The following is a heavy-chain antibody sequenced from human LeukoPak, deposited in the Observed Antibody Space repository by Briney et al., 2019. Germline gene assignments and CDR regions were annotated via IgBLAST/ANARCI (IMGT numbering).Heavy chain of an antibody. D-gene: IGHD2-2*01. V-gene: IGHV1-18*01. CDR3: ARDDPQYCSSTSCRYYYYGMDV. J-gene: IGHJ6*02. CDR2: ISAYNGNT. Sequence: GASVKVSCKASGYTFTSYGISRVRQAPGQGLEWMGWISAYNGNTNYAQKLQGRVTMTTDTSTSTAYMELRSLRSDDTAVYYCARDDPQYCSSTSCRYYYYGMDVWGQGTTVTVSS. CDR1: GYTFTSYG.